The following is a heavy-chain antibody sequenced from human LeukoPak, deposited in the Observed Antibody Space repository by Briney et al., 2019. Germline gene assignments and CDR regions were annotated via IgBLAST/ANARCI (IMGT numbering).Heavy chain of an antibody. Sequence: SETLSLTCTVSGASITNYYWNWIRQPAGKGLEGIGRIYTNGNTKYNPSLNSRLTLSVDTSKNQFSLRLSSVTAADTAVYYCARGGVPGAGNWFDPWGQGTLVTVSS. CDR3: ARGGVPGAGNWFDP. CDR1: GASITNYY. D-gene: IGHD2-2*01. V-gene: IGHV4-4*07. CDR2: IYTNGNT. J-gene: IGHJ5*02.